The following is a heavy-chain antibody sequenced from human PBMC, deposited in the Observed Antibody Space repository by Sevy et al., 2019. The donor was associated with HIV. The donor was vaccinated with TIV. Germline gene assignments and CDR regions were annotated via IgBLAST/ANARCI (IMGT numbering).Heavy chain of an antibody. CDR1: GFTFSNYA. Sequence: GGSLRLSCGASGFTFSNYAMSWVRQALGKGPEWVSGINNGGSTYYADSVKGRFTISRDNSKKMVFLQMNSLRAEDTAVYYCASGDTTMITDLDYWGQGALVTVSS. D-gene: IGHD5-18*01. CDR3: ASGDTTMITDLDY. CDR2: INNGGST. V-gene: IGHV3-23*01. J-gene: IGHJ4*02.